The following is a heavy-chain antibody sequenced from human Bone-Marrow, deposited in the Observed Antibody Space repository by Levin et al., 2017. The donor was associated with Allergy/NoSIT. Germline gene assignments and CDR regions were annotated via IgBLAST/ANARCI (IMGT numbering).Heavy chain of an antibody. CDR1: GFTFSSYA. CDR3: ARGGSSGVLPPSPI. D-gene: IGHD6-19*01. J-gene: IGHJ3*02. Sequence: GGSLRLSCAASGFTFSSYAMHWVRQAPGKGLEWVAVISYDGSNKYYADSVKGRFTISRDNSKNTLYLQMNSLRAEDTAVYYCARGGSSGVLPPSPIWGQGTMVTVSS. CDR2: ISYDGSNK. V-gene: IGHV3-30-3*01.